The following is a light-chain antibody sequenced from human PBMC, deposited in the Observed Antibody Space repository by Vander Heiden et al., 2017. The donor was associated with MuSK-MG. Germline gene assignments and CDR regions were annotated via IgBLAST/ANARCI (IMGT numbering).Light chain of an antibody. J-gene: IGLJ2*01. V-gene: IGLV2-23*01. CDR1: SSDVGSYNL. CDR2: EGS. Sequence: SPGQSIPISCTGTSSDVGSYNLVSWYQQHPGKAPKLMIYEGSKRPSGVSNRFSGSKSGNTDSLTISGLQADDEADYYCCSYAGSVVFGGGTKLTVL. CDR3: CSYAGSVV.